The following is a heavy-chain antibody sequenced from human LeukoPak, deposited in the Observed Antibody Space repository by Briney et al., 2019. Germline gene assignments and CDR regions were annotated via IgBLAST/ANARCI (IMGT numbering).Heavy chain of an antibody. J-gene: IGHJ4*01. V-gene: IGHV4-30-4*08. CDR3: AKEGDGYNYIGY. D-gene: IGHD5-24*01. CDR2: IYYTGNT. Sequence: SETLSLTCTVSGASFSTGGFFWTWIRQPPGKGLEWIGYIYYTGNTYYNSSLKSRVTISLDTSKDQFSLKLSSVTAADTAVYYCAKEGDGYNYIGYWGHGTLVTVSS. CDR1: GASFSTGGFF.